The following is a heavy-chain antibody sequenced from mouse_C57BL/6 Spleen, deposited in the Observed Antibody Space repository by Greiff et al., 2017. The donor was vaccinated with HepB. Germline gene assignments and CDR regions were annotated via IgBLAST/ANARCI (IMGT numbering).Heavy chain of an antibody. CDR3: AREDYYGSSPYYFDY. D-gene: IGHD1-1*01. V-gene: IGHV5-17*01. Sequence: EVKVVESGGGLVKPGGSLKLSCAASGFTFSDYGMHWVRQAPEKGLEWVAYISSGSSTIYYADTVKGRFTISRDNAKNTLFLQMTSLRSEDTAMYYCAREDYYGSSPYYFDYWGQGTTLTVSS. J-gene: IGHJ2*01. CDR2: ISSGSSTI. CDR1: GFTFSDYG.